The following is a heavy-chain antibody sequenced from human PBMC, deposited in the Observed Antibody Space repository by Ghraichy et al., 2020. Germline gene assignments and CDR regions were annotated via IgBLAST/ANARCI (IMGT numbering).Heavy chain of an antibody. J-gene: IGHJ4*02. CDR1: GYTFTGYY. Sequence: ASVKVSCKASGYTFTGYYMHWVRQAPGQGLEWMGWINSNSGGTNYAQKFQGRVTMTRDTSISTAYMELSGLRSDDTAVYYCAREGIEVAGFGDYWGQGTLVTVSS. CDR2: INSNSGGT. D-gene: IGHD6-19*01. CDR3: AREGIEVAGFGDY. V-gene: IGHV1-2*02.